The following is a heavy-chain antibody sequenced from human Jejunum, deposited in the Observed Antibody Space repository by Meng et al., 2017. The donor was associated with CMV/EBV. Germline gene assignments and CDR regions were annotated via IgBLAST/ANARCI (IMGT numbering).Heavy chain of an antibody. V-gene: IGHV1-46*01. Sequence: KASGYIFTDYYIHWVRQAPGQGLEWMALINPSGYNTNYTQKFQGRITVTRDTSTRTVYMELNNLTFEDTAVYYCAKEGALYGMDVWGQGTTGTVSS. CDR3: AKEGALYGMDV. J-gene: IGHJ6*02. CDR2: INPSGYNT. CDR1: GYIFTDYY.